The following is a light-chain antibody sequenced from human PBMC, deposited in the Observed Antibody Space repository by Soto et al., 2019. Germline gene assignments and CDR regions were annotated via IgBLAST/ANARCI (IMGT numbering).Light chain of an antibody. CDR1: SSDVGGYNY. CDR2: EVS. V-gene: IGLV2-14*01. CDR3: TSYTSGSNLYV. J-gene: IGLJ1*01. Sequence: QSALTKPGSVSGSPGQSITISCTGTSSDVGGYNYVSWYQQHPGKAPKLMIYEVSNRPSGVSNRFSGSKSGNTASLTISGLQAEDDADYYCTSYTSGSNLYVFGTGTKVTV.